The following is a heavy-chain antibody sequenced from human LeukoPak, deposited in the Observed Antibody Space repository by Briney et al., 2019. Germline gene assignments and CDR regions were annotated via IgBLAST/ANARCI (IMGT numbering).Heavy chain of an antibody. CDR2: IIPIFGTA. J-gene: IGHJ4*02. V-gene: IGHV1-69*13. D-gene: IGHD3-22*01. CDR3: ARAPPWLSQTYYFDY. CDR1: GGTLSSYA. Sequence: ASVKVSCKASGGTLSSYAISWVRQAPGQGLEWMGGIIPIFGTANYAQKFQGRVTITADESTSTAYMELSSLRSEDTPVYYCARAPPWLSQTYYFDYWGQGTLVTVSS.